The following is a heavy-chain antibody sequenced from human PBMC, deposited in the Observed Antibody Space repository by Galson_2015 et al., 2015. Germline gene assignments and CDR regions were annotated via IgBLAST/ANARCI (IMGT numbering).Heavy chain of an antibody. CDR1: GFTFSSYG. Sequence: LRLSCAASGFTFSSYGMHWVRQAPGKGLEWVAVISYDGSNKYYADSVKGRFTISRDNSKNTLYLQMNSLRAEDTAVYYCAKDNNRGSGSYIDYWVQGTLVTVSS. CDR2: ISYDGSNK. J-gene: IGHJ4*02. D-gene: IGHD3-10*01. CDR3: AKDNNRGSGSYIDY. V-gene: IGHV3-30*18.